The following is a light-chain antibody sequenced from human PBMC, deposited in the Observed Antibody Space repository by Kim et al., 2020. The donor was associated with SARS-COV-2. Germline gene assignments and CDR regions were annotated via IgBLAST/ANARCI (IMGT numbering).Light chain of an antibody. Sequence: QRVTISCTGSSSNNGAGYDVHWYQQLPGTAPKLLIYGNSNRPAGVPDRFSGSKSGTSASLAITGLQAEDEADYYRQSYDSSLSAVVFGGGTQLPS. CDR3: QSYDSSLSAVV. CDR2: GNS. V-gene: IGLV1-40*01. J-gene: IGLJ2*01. CDR1: SSNNGAGYD.